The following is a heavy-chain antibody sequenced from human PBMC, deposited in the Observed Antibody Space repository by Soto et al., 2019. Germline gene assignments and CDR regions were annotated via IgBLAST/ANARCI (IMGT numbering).Heavy chain of an antibody. CDR3: AREVAPDYGMDV. CDR1: GGTFSSYA. J-gene: IGHJ6*02. D-gene: IGHD5-12*01. V-gene: IGHV1-69*13. Sequence: GASVKVSCKASGGTFSSYAISWVRQAPGQGLEWMGGIIPIFGTANYAQKFQGRVTITADESTSTAYMELSSLRSEDTAVYYCAREVAPDYGMDVWGQGTTVTVSS. CDR2: IIPIFGTA.